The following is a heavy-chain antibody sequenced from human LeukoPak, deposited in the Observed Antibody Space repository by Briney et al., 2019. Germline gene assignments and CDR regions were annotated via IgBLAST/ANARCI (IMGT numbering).Heavy chain of an antibody. D-gene: IGHD7-27*01. CDR1: GFTFSSYA. CDR2: ISGSGGST. V-gene: IGHV3-23*01. Sequence: GGSLRLSCAASGFTFSSYAMSWARQAPGKGLEWVSAISGSGGSTYYADSVKGRFTISRDNSKNTLYLQMNSLRAEDTAVYYCANVINGGPPFDYWGQGTLVTVSS. CDR3: ANVINGGPPFDY. J-gene: IGHJ4*02.